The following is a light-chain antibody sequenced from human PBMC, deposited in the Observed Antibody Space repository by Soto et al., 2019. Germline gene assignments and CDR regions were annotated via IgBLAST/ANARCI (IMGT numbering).Light chain of an antibody. Sequence: IVLIQSPATLSLSPGERATLSCRASQSVSIYLAWYQQKPGQAPRLLMYDASNRATGIPARFSGSGSGTDFTLTISSLEPEDFAVYYCQQCSKWPPDFGQGTRLEIK. CDR3: QQCSKWPPD. CDR2: DAS. CDR1: QSVSIY. J-gene: IGKJ5*01. V-gene: IGKV3-11*01.